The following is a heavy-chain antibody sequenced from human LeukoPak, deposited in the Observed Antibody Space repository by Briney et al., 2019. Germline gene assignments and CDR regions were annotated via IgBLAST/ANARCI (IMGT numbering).Heavy chain of an antibody. J-gene: IGHJ4*02. D-gene: IGHD3-22*01. CDR3: ARYYYDSSGYSTLDY. CDR2: IYYSGST. Sequence: SETLSLTCTVSGGSISSYYWRWIRQPPGKGLEWIGYIYYSGSTNYNPSLKSRVTISVDTSKNQFSLKLSSVTAADTAVYYCARYYYDSSGYSTLDYWGQGTLVTVSS. CDR1: GGSISSYY. V-gene: IGHV4-59*08.